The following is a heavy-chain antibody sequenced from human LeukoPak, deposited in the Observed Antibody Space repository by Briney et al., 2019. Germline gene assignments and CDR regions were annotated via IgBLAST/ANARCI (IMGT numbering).Heavy chain of an antibody. CDR2: IYPGDSDT. CDR3: ARRHDCGGDCHWFDP. CDR1: GYSFTTYW. J-gene: IGHJ5*02. Sequence: GESLKISCKGSGYSFTTYWIGWVRQMPGKGLEWMGIIYPGDSDTRYSPSFQGQVTISADKSISTAYLQWSSLKASDTAMYYCARRHDCGGDCHWFDPWGQGTLVTVSS. D-gene: IGHD2-21*01. V-gene: IGHV5-51*01.